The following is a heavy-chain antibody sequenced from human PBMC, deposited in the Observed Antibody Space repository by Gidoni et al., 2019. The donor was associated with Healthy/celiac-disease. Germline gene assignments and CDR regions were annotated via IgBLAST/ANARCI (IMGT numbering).Heavy chain of an antibody. CDR3: AKDKGDGSSTSCQPDAFDI. D-gene: IGHD2-2*01. J-gene: IGHJ3*02. V-gene: IGHV3-9*01. CDR1: GFTFDDFA. Sequence: EVQLVESGGGLVQPGRSLRLSCAASGFTFDDFAIHWVRQAPGKGLEWVSGISWNSGSIGYADSVKGRFTISRDNAKNSLYLQMNSLRAEDTALYYCAKDKGDGSSTSCQPDAFDIWGQGTMVTVSS. CDR2: ISWNSGSI.